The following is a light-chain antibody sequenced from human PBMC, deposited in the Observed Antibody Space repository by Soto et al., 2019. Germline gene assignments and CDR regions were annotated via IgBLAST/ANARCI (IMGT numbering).Light chain of an antibody. CDR3: QQATRFPVS. CDR2: GAS. J-gene: IGKJ4*01. Sequence: DIQMTQSPSSVSASVGDRVTITCRASQDISRWLAWYQQKPEKAPKLLIYGASNLQSGVPSRFSGSVSGTDFTLTISSLQPEDFATYYCQQATRFPVSFGGGTKVEIK. CDR1: QDISRW. V-gene: IGKV1-12*01.